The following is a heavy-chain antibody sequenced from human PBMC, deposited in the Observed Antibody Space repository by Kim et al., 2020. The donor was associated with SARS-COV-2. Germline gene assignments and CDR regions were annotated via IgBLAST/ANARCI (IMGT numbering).Heavy chain of an antibody. V-gene: IGHV4-34*01. CDR1: GGSFSGYY. J-gene: IGHJ6*02. CDR3: ASLLSSRTRSSGSYSGYYYGMDV. CDR2: INHSGST. Sequence: SETLSLTCAVYGGSFSGYYWSWIRQPPGKGLEWIGEINHSGSTNYNPSLKSRVTISVDTSKNQFSLKLSSVTAADTAVYYCASLLSSRTRSSGSYSGYYYGMDVWGQGTTVTVSS. D-gene: IGHD1-26*01.